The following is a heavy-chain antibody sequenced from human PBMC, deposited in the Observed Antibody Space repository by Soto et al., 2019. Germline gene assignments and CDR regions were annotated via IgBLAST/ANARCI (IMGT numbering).Heavy chain of an antibody. J-gene: IGHJ5*02. D-gene: IGHD2-2*01. Sequence: SETLSLTCAVYGGSFSGYYWSWIRQPPGKGLEWIGEINHSGSTNYNPSLKSRVTISVDTSKNQFSLKLSSVTAADTAVYYCARGHIVVVPAAANTNWFDPWGQGTLVTVPQ. V-gene: IGHV4-34*01. CDR3: ARGHIVVVPAAANTNWFDP. CDR1: GGSFSGYY. CDR2: INHSGST.